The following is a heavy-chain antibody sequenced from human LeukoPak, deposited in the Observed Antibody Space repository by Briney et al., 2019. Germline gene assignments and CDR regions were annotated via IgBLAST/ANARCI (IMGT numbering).Heavy chain of an antibody. CDR1: GGSVSSGSYY. J-gene: IGHJ2*01. CDR2: IYYSGST. V-gene: IGHV4-30-4*08. Sequence: SETLSLTCTVSGGSVSSGSYYWSWIRQPPGKGLEWIGYIYYSGSTYYNPSLKSRVTISVDTSKNQFSLKLSSVTAADTAVYYCARVRRDYDSSGYFRYWYFDLWGRGTLVTVSS. CDR3: ARVRRDYDSSGYFRYWYFDL. D-gene: IGHD3-22*01.